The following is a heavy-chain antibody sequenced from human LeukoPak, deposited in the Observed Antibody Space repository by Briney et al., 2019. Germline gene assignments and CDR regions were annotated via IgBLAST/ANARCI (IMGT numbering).Heavy chain of an antibody. CDR1: GYTFTSYY. V-gene: IGHV1-46*01. CDR3: AGGDTAMEFDY. J-gene: IGHJ4*02. D-gene: IGHD5-18*01. CDR2: INPSGGST. Sequence: ASVKVSCKASGYTFTSYYMHWVRQAPGQGLEWMGIINPSGGSTSYAQKFQGRVTMTRDASTSTVYMELSSLRSEDTAVYYCAGGDTAMEFDYWGQGTLVTVSS.